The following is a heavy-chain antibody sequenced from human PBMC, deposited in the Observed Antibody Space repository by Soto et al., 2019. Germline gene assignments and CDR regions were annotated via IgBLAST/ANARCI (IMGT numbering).Heavy chain of an antibody. Sequence: EVQLLESGGDLVQPGGSLRLSCAASGFSFNSYALSWVRQAPGKGLAWVSTISDGDTYYADFVKGRFTISRDISKNTLYLQMDGLRAEDTAIYYCTKDRETAWFPDFWGQGTLVTVSS. V-gene: IGHV3-23*01. J-gene: IGHJ4*02. CDR2: ISDGDT. D-gene: IGHD3-10*01. CDR1: GFSFNSYA. CDR3: TKDRETAWFPDF.